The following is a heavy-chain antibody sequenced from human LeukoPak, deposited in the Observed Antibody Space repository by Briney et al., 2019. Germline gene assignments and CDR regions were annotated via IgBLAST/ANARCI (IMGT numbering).Heavy chain of an antibody. D-gene: IGHD3-22*01. Sequence: SETLSLTCAVYGGSFSGYYWSWIRQPPGKGLEWIGEINHSGSTNYNPSLKSRVTISVDTSKNQFSLKLSSVTAADTAVYYCARGGMGYYYDSSGQRYFDYWGQGTLVTVSS. CDR2: INHSGST. J-gene: IGHJ4*02. V-gene: IGHV4-34*01. CDR3: ARGGMGYYYDSSGQRYFDY. CDR1: GGSFSGYY.